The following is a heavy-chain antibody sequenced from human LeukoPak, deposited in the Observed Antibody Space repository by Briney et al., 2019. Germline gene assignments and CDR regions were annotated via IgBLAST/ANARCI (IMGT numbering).Heavy chain of an antibody. CDR1: GYTFTSYY. J-gene: IGHJ5*02. CDR3: ARGGSYGSGNRWFDP. V-gene: IGHV1-2*02. D-gene: IGHD3-10*01. Sequence: ASVKVSCKASGYTFTSYYMHWVRQAPGQGLEWMGWINPNSGGTNYAQKFQGRVTMTRDTSISTAYMEVSRLISDDTAVYYCARGGSYGSGNRWFDPWGQGTLVTVSS. CDR2: INPNSGGT.